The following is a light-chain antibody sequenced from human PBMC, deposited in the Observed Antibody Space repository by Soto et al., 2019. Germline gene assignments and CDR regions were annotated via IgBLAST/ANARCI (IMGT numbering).Light chain of an antibody. Sequence: DIKRPKSPSPLSASVGDRATITFRASQSINSWLAWYQQKPGKAPTLLIYKASTLESGVPSRFSGSGSGTEFTLTISSLKPDDFATYYCQQYKTYWDFGPGTKVDIK. CDR2: KAS. CDR3: QQYKTYWD. V-gene: IGKV1-5*03. J-gene: IGKJ3*01. CDR1: QSINSW.